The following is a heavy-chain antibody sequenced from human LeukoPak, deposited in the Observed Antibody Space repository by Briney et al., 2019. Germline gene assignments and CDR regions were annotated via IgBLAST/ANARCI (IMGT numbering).Heavy chain of an antibody. Sequence: ASVKVSCKASGYTFTDYYIHWVRQAPGQGLEWMGCINSKTGAATYEQKFQGRVTMTRDTSISTAYMELGSLTSDDTALYYCARDPSGLVAEFWGQGTLVTVSS. CDR2: INSKTGAA. J-gene: IGHJ4*02. CDR1: GYTFTDYY. V-gene: IGHV1-2*02. CDR3: ARDPSGLVAEF. D-gene: IGHD2-15*01.